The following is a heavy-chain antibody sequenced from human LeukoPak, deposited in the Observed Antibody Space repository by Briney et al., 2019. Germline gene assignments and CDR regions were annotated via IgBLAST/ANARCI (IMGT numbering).Heavy chain of an antibody. V-gene: IGHV4-34*01. CDR1: GGSFSGYY. CDR2: INHSGST. J-gene: IGHJ6*02. Sequence: PSETLSLTCAVYGGSFSGYYWSWIRQPPGKGLEWIGKINHSGSTNYNPSLKSRVTISLDTSKNQFSLKLSSVTAADTAVYYCARGVGFWSQMGVWGQGTTVTVSS. D-gene: IGHD3-3*01. CDR3: ARGVGFWSQMGV.